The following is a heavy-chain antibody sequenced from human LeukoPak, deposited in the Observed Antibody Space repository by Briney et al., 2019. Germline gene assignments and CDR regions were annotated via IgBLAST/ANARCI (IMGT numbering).Heavy chain of an antibody. Sequence: PSETLSLTCTVSGGSISSYYWSWIRQPPGKGLEWIGYIYYSGSTNYNPSLKSRVTISVDTSKNQFSLKLSSVTAADTAVHYCARVLTYYYDSSGYHDAFDIWGQGTMVTVSS. CDR3: ARVLTYYYDSSGYHDAFDI. D-gene: IGHD3-22*01. J-gene: IGHJ3*02. V-gene: IGHV4-59*01. CDR1: GGSISSYY. CDR2: IYYSGST.